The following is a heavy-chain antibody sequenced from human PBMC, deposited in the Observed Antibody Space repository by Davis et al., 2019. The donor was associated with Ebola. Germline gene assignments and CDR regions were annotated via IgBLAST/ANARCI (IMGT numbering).Heavy chain of an antibody. Sequence: ASAKVSCKASGSTFTRYGIYWVRHAPGQRLECMGWINAGNGNTRATQKFQARVTISRDTSASTAYMELNSLSSGDTAVYYCARGPGIWGQGTLVTVSS. CDR2: INAGNGNT. CDR1: GSTFTRYG. J-gene: IGHJ4*02. D-gene: IGHD1-26*01. V-gene: IGHV1-3*01. CDR3: ARGPGI.